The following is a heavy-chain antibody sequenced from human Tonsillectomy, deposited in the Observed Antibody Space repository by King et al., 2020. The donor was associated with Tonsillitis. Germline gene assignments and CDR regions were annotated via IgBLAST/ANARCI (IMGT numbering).Heavy chain of an antibody. Sequence: VQLVESGGGLVQPGRSLRLSCAASGYTFDDYGMHWVRQAPGKGLEWVSGISWKSGSIGYADSVKGRFTISRDNAKNSLFLQMNSLREEDTALYYCAKDNRPGDPQMVSVGLDSWGQGTLVTVSS. V-gene: IGHV3-9*01. CDR2: ISWKSGSI. CDR3: AKDNRPGDPQMVSVGLDS. J-gene: IGHJ4*02. D-gene: IGHD6-13*01. CDR1: GYTFDDYG.